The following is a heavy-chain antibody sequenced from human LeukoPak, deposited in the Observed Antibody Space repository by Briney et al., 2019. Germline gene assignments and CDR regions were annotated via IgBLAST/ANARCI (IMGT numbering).Heavy chain of an antibody. CDR2: IRYDGSNK. V-gene: IGHV3-30*02. J-gene: IGHJ3*02. CDR1: GFTFSSYG. Sequence: GGSLRLSCAASGFTFSSYGMHWVRQAPGKGLEWVAFIRYDGSNKYYADSVKGRFTISRDNSKNTLYLQMNSLRAEDTAVYYCAKDSQYYGSGSYYTPIAFDIWGQGTMVTVSS. D-gene: IGHD3-10*01. CDR3: AKDSQYYGSGSYYTPIAFDI.